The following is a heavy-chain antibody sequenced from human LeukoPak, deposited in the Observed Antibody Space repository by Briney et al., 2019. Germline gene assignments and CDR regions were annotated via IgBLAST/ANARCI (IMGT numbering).Heavy chain of an antibody. CDR3: ATSPYYYYGMDV. J-gene: IGHJ6*02. Sequence: GGSLRFSCAASGFTVSSNYMSWVRQAPGKGLEWVSVIYSGGSTYYADSVKGRFTISRDNSKNTLYLQMNNLRAEDTAVYYCATSPYYYYGMDVWGQGTTVTVSS. CDR2: IYSGGST. V-gene: IGHV3-53*01. CDR1: GFTVSSNY.